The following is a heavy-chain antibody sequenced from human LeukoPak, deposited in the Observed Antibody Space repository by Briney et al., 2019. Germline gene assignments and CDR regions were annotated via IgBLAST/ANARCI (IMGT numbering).Heavy chain of an antibody. J-gene: IGHJ6*03. V-gene: IGHV1-69*05. D-gene: IGHD1-14*01. CDR2: IIPIFGTA. CDR1: GGTFSSYA. Sequence: GASVKVSCKASGGTFSSYAISWVRQAPGQGLEWMGGIIPIFGTANYAQKFQGRVTITTDESTSTAYMELSSLRSEDTAVYYCAIPRAGGYYYYYMDVWGKGTTVTVSS. CDR3: AIPRAGGYYYYYMDV.